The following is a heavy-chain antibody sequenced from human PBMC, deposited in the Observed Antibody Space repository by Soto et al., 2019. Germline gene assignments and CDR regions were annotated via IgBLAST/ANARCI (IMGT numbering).Heavy chain of an antibody. D-gene: IGHD3-10*01. V-gene: IGHV4-30-4*01. Sequence: PSETLSLTCTVSGGSISSGDYYWSWIRQPPGKGLEWIGYIYYSGSTYYNPSLKSRVTISVDTSKNQFSLKLSSVTAADTAVYYCAREVPGGGGGAFDIWGQGTMVTVSS. J-gene: IGHJ3*02. CDR1: GGSISSGDYY. CDR3: AREVPGGGGGAFDI. CDR2: IYYSGST.